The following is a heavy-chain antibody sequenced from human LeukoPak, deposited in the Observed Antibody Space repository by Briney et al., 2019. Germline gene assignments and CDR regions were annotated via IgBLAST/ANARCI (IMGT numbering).Heavy chain of an antibody. V-gene: IGHV3-23*01. CDR1: GFTFSSYW. Sequence: PGGSLRLSCAASGFTFSSYWMSWVRQAPGKGLEWVSSIFPSGGEIHYADSVRGRFTISRDNSKSTLSLQMNSLRAEDTAIYYCATYRQVLLPFESWGQGTLVTVS. CDR2: IFPSGGEI. J-gene: IGHJ4*02. CDR3: ATYRQVLLPFES. D-gene: IGHD2-8*02.